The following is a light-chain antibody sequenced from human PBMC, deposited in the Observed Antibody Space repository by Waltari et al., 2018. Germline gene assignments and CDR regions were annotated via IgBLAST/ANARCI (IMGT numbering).Light chain of an antibody. J-gene: IGLJ3*02. CDR3: GTWDSSLGVWV. CDR1: PSTIGGNA. V-gene: IGLV1-51*02. Sequence: QSVLTQPPSVSAAPGQKVTISCSGRPSTIGGNAVFWYQQLPGTAPKLLIYETDGRPAGTPDRFSGSKSGTTATLGITGLQTGDEADYYCGTWDSSLGVWVFGGGTRLTVL. CDR2: ETD.